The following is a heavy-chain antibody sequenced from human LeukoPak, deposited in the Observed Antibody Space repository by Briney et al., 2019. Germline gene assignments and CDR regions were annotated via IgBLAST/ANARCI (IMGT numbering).Heavy chain of an antibody. Sequence: SETLSLTCTVSGGSISSSSYYWGWIRQPPGKGLEWIGSIYYSGSTYYNPSLKSRVTISVDTSKNQFSLKLSSVTAADTAVYYCARDPDPEWASDTWGQGTMVTVSS. CDR1: GGSISSSSYY. CDR2: IYYSGST. D-gene: IGHD2-8*01. J-gene: IGHJ3*02. CDR3: ARDPDPEWASDT. V-gene: IGHV4-39*07.